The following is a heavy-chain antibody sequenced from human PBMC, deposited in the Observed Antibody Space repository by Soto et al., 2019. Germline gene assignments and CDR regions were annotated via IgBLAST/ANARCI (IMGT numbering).Heavy chain of an antibody. CDR3: ASSSIAARQYYYYYGMDV. CDR1: GDSVSSNSAA. D-gene: IGHD6-6*01. V-gene: IGHV6-1*01. Sequence: HSQTLSLTCAISGDSVSSNSAAWNWIRQSPSRGLEWLGRTYYRSKWYNDYAVSVKSRITINPDTSKNQFSLQLNSVTPEDTAVYYCASSSIAARQYYYYYGMDVWGQGTTVTVSS. CDR2: TYYRSKWYN. J-gene: IGHJ6*02.